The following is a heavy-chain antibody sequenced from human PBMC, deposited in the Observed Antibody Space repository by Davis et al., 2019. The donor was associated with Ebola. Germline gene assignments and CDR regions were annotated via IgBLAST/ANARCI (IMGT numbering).Heavy chain of an antibody. V-gene: IGHV3-43*02. CDR2: ISGDGGST. J-gene: IGHJ6*02. Sequence: GESLKISCAASGFTFDDYAMHWVRQAPGKGLEWVSLISGDGGSTYYADSVKGRFTISRDNAKNSLYLQMNSLRAEDTAVYYCARAGSGRGSSWRYYYYYGMDVWGQGTTVTVSS. CDR1: GFTFDDYA. CDR3: ARAGSGRGSSWRYYYYYGMDV. D-gene: IGHD6-13*01.